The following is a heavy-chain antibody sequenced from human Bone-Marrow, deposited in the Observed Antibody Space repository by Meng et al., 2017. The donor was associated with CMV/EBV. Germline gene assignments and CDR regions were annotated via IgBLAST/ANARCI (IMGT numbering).Heavy chain of an antibody. CDR2: ISWNSGSI. J-gene: IGHJ3*02. D-gene: IGHD6-19*01. V-gene: IGHV3-9*01. CDR1: GFSFDDYA. Sequence: SLKISCAGSGFSFDDYAMHWVRQAPGKGLEWVSGISWNSGSIAYAGSVKGRFTISRDNARNSLYLQMNSLRAEDTAVYYCARPSSGWMYDAFDIWGQGTMVTVSS. CDR3: ARPSSGWMYDAFDI.